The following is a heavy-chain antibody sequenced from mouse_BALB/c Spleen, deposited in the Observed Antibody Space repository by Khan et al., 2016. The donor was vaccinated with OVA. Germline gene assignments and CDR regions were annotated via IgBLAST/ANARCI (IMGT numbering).Heavy chain of an antibody. CDR3: ARRTTVDAMDY. D-gene: IGHD1-1*01. Sequence: QVQLKESGAELARPGASVKMSCRASGYTFTSNTMHWVKQRPGQGLEWIGYINPRSGYSNYNQNFKDKATLTADKSSSTAYMQLSSLTSEDSAVYYCARRTTVDAMDYWGQGTSVTVSS. J-gene: IGHJ4*01. CDR1: GYTFTSNT. V-gene: IGHV1-4*01. CDR2: INPRSGYS.